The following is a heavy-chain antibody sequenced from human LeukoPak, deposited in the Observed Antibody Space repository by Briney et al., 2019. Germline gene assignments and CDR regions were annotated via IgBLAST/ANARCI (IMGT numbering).Heavy chain of an antibody. J-gene: IGHJ4*02. CDR3: AGKYGSGVQPFDY. V-gene: IGHV3-23*01. CDR1: RFSFSSYA. CDR2: ISGSGGNT. Sequence: GGSLRLSCAASRFSFSSYAMSWVRQAPGKGLEWVSVISGSGGNTYYADSAKGRFTISRDNSKNTLYLQMNSLRAEDTAVYYCAGKYGSGVQPFDYWGQGTLVTVSS. D-gene: IGHD3-10*01.